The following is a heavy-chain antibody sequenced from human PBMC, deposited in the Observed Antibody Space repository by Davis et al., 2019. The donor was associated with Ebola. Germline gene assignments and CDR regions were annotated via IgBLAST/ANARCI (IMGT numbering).Heavy chain of an antibody. D-gene: IGHD6-19*01. CDR3: ARRVYSSGWYPDS. CDR1: GFTFSDFY. CDR2: ISSSSIYT. J-gene: IGHJ4*02. V-gene: IGHV3-11*06. Sequence: GESLKISCAASGFTFSDFYMSWIRQAPGQGLEWLSYISSSSIYTNYADSVKGRFTISRDNARNSLYLEMNSLRAEDTAVYYCARRVYSSGWYPDSWGQGTLVTVSS.